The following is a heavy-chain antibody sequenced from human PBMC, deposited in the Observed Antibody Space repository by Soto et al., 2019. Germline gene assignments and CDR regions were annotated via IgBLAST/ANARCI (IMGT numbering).Heavy chain of an antibody. CDR3: ARAGSYYDSSSYADY. CDR1: GGSMSRHY. V-gene: IGHV4-59*11. CDR2: IYYSGST. D-gene: IGHD3-22*01. J-gene: IGHJ4*02. Sequence: QVQLQESGPGLVKPSETVSLTCTVSGGSMSRHYWSWIRQPPGKGLEWIGYIYYSGSTNYNPSLKSRVTISVDTSKNQFSLKLSSVTAADTAVYYCARAGSYYDSSSYADYWGQGTLVTVSS.